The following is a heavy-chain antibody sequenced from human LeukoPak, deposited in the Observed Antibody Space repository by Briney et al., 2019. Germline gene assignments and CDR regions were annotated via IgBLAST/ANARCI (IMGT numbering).Heavy chain of an antibody. Sequence: GGSLRLSCEASGISISDNYMSWIRQAPGKGLEWVSYISYGGRIVYSADSVKGRFTISRDNAKNSVYLQMNSLRAEDTAVYYCARAIRGYSLDNYFDYWGQGTLVTVSS. V-gene: IGHV3-11*04. CDR2: ISYGGRIV. J-gene: IGHJ4*02. CDR1: GISISDNY. CDR3: ARAIRGYSLDNYFDY. D-gene: IGHD1-26*01.